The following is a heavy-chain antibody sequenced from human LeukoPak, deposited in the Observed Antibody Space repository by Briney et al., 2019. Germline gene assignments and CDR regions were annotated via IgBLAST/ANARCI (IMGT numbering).Heavy chain of an antibody. CDR1: GYTFTNHY. Sequence: ASVKVSCKASGYTFTNHYMHWVRQAPGQGLKWMGIISPSGGSTIYAQQFQGRVTVTRDTSTSTDYMELSSLRSEDTAVYYCARDGGRFSADHWGQGALVSVSS. D-gene: IGHD1-26*01. CDR3: ARDGGRFSADH. V-gene: IGHV1-46*01. J-gene: IGHJ4*02. CDR2: ISPSGGST.